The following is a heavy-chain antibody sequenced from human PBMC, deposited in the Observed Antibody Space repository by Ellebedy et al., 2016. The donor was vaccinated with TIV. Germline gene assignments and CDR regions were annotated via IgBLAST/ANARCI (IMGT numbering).Heavy chain of an antibody. D-gene: IGHD2-15*01. J-gene: IGHJ6*02. CDR2: MNPNSGNT. CDR3: TRVPIQTTLSRDRRMDV. V-gene: IGHV1-8*01. CDR1: VYNFNSYD. Sequence: AASVKVSCKASVYNFNSYDINWVRQATGQGLAWMGWMNPNSGNTGYAQKFQGRVTLTRNTSISTAYLELSSLRSEDTAVYSCTRVPIQTTLSRDRRMDVWGQGTTVTVSS.